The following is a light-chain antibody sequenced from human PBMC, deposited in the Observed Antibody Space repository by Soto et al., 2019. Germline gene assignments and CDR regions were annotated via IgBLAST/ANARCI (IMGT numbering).Light chain of an antibody. CDR2: KAS. Sequence: DIQMTQSPSTLSGSVGDRVTITCRASQTLSSWLAWYQQKPGKAPKLLIYKASSLKSGVPSRFSGSGSGTDFTLTISSLQPEDFATYYCQQYNSFPLTFGGGTKVDIK. CDR3: QQYNSFPLT. V-gene: IGKV1-5*03. J-gene: IGKJ4*01. CDR1: QTLSSW.